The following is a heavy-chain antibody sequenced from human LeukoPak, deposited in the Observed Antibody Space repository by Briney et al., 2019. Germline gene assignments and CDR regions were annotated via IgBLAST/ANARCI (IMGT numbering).Heavy chain of an antibody. Sequence: ASVKVSCKASGYTFTSYDINWVRQATGQGLGWMGWMNPNSGNTGYAQKFQGRVTMTRNTSISTAYMELSSLRSEDMAVYYCARGDFWSGYFDYYYYYYMDVWGKGTTVTVSS. CDR2: MNPNSGNT. V-gene: IGHV1-8*01. D-gene: IGHD3-3*01. CDR3: ARGDFWSGYFDYYYYYYMDV. J-gene: IGHJ6*03. CDR1: GYTFTSYD.